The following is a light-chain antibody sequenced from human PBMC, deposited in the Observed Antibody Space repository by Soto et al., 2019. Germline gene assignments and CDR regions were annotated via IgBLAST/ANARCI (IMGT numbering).Light chain of an antibody. Sequence: DIVMTQSPDSLAVSLGERATINCKSSQNLLSAATNKNYLAWYQHKPGQPPKQLISWASIRASGVPDRFSGSGSGTEFTLTISSLQADDVAVYFCQQYYSSPTFGGGTKVEMK. CDR2: WAS. V-gene: IGKV4-1*01. CDR1: QNLLSAATNKNY. CDR3: QQYYSSPT. J-gene: IGKJ4*01.